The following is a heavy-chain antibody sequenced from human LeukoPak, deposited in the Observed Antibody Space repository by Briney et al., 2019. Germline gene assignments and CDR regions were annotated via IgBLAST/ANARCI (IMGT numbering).Heavy chain of an antibody. J-gene: IGHJ6*03. D-gene: IGHD2-21*01. CDR1: GYTLSNYS. V-gene: IGHV1-18*01. Sequence: ASVKVSCKASGYTLSNYSMNWVRQAPGQGLEWMGWISADNDNTKYAQKVQGRVTMTIDTSTNTAYMELRSLRSEDTAVYYCARGRISRTRYYYYYYMDVWGKGATVTVSS. CDR3: ARGRISRTRYYYYYYMDV. CDR2: ISADNDNT.